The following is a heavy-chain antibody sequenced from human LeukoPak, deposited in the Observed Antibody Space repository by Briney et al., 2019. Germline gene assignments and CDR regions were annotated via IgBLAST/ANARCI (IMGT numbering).Heavy chain of an antibody. V-gene: IGHV3-30*02. CDR3: AKDRTGLSYFAVSDY. J-gene: IGHJ4*02. CDR1: GFTFSSYG. D-gene: IGHD7-27*01. Sequence: GGSLRLSCAASGFTFSSYGMHWVRQAPGKGLEWVAFIRYDGSNKYYADSVKGRFTISRDNSKNTLYLQMNSLRAEDTAVYYCAKDRTGLSYFAVSDYWGQGTLVTVSS. CDR2: IRYDGSNK.